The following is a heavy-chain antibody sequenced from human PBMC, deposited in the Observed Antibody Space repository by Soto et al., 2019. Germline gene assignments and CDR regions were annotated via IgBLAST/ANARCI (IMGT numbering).Heavy chain of an antibody. Sequence: PSETLSLTCAVYGGSFSGYYWTWIRQPPGTGLEWIGEINHSGSTNYNPSLKSRVTISVDTSKNQFSLKLTSVTAADTAVYYCARQGPHTHRTSDNWGQGTLVTVSS. J-gene: IGHJ4*02. CDR3: ARQGPHTHRTSDN. CDR1: GGSFSGYY. CDR2: INHSGST. D-gene: IGHD2-2*01. V-gene: IGHV4-34*01.